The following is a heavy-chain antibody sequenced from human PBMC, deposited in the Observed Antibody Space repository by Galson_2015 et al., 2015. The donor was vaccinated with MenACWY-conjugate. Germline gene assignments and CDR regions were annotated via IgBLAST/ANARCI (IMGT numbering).Heavy chain of an antibody. D-gene: IGHD6-6*01. CDR1: GFTFSSYT. CDR2: MSYDGSNK. J-gene: IGHJ3*02. CDR3: ARGRGRPLAHAFDI. V-gene: IGHV3-30*01. Sequence: SLRLSCAASGFTFSSYTMHWVRQAPGKGLEWVAVMSYDGSNKYYADPVKGRFTISRDNSKNTLYLQVDSLRAEDTAVYYCARGRGRPLAHAFDIWGQGTMVTVSS.